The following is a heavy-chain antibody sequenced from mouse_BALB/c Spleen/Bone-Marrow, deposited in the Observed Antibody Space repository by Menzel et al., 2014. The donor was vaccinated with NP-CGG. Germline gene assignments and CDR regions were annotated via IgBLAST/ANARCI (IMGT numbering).Heavy chain of an antibody. D-gene: IGHD4-1*01. V-gene: IGHV14-3*02. CDR2: IDPANGNT. CDR1: GFNIKDTY. J-gene: IGHJ4*01. CDR3: ARWEYYAMDY. Sequence: VQLKDSGAELVKPGASVKLSCTASGFNIKDTYMHWAKQRPEQGLEWIGRIDPANGNTKYDPKFQGKATITADTSSNTAYLQLSSLTSEDTAVYYCARWEYYAMDYWGQGTSVTVSS.